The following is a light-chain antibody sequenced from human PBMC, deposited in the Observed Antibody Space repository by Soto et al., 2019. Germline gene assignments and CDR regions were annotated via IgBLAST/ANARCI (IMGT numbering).Light chain of an antibody. CDR3: QQHNNRPPWT. V-gene: IGKV3-15*01. J-gene: IGKJ1*01. CDR1: QSVTSN. Sequence: ERVMQQSQATLSVSPGYRSTLSFSSSQSVTSNLAWYQQKPGQAPSLLIYGASTRATGTPARFSGSGSGTEFSLTITSLKSADFAPYYCQQHNNRPPWTGGQGTKG. CDR2: GAS.